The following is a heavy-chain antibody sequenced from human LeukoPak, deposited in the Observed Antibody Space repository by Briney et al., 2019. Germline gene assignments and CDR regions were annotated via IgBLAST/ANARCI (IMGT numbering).Heavy chain of an antibody. Sequence: SETLSLTCTVSGGSISSSSYYWGWIRQPPGKGLEWIGSIYYSGSTYYNPSLKSRVTISVDTSKNQFSLKLSSVTAADTAVYYCARRAYYYDSSGYSPYYYYYMDVWGKGTTVTVSS. CDR1: GGSISSSSYY. CDR2: IYYSGST. V-gene: IGHV4-39*01. CDR3: ARRAYYYDSSGYSPYYYYYMDV. D-gene: IGHD3-22*01. J-gene: IGHJ6*03.